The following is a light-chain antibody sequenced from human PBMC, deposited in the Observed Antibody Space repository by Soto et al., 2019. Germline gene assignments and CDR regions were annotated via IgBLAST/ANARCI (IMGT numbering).Light chain of an antibody. V-gene: IGLV1-40*01. Sequence: QSVLTQPPSVSGAPGQRVTISCTGSSSNIGAGYYVHWYQQLPGTAPKLLIYGNSNRPSGVPDRFSGSKSGTSASLAITGLQAEDEADYYRQSYDSSLGGSVFGGGTQLTVL. CDR3: QSYDSSLGGSV. CDR1: SSNIGAGYY. J-gene: IGLJ7*01. CDR2: GNS.